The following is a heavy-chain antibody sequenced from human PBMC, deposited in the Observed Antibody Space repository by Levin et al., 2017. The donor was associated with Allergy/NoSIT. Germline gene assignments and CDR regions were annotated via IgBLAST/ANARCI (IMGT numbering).Heavy chain of an antibody. Sequence: SETLSLTCTVSGGSISSYYWSWIRQPPGKGLEWIGYIYYSGSTNYNPSLKSRVTISVDTSKNQFSLKLSSVTAADTAVYYCARGSIAAHYYYGMDVWGQGTTVTVSS. CDR2: IYYSGST. V-gene: IGHV4-59*01. CDR3: ARGSIAAHYYYGMDV. J-gene: IGHJ6*02. D-gene: IGHD6-6*01. CDR1: GGSISSYY.